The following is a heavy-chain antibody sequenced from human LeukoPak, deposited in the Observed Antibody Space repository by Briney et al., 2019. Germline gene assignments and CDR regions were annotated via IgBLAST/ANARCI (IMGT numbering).Heavy chain of an antibody. J-gene: IGHJ4*02. Sequence: SETLSLTCTVSGGSISSYHWRWLRQPPGKGLEWIGDIYSSGSTNYNPSLESLVTISVDTSKNQLSLKLSSVTAADTAVYYCARLGYTSNWYKIDYWGQGTLVTVSS. V-gene: IGHV4-59*08. D-gene: IGHD6-13*01. CDR2: IYSSGST. CDR3: ARLGYTSNWYKIDY. CDR1: GGSISSYH.